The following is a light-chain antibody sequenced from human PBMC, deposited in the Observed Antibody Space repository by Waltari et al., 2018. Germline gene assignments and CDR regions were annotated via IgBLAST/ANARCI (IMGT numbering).Light chain of an antibody. CDR2: KAN. V-gene: IGLV8-61*01. CDR3: ALYMGSGIWV. Sequence: QTVVTQEPSLSVSPGGTVTLTCALSSGSLSTTSSATWYQQTPGQAPRPPVYKANARSSGVPDRFSGSILGNTAALTITGAQADDESDYYCALYMGSGIWVFGGGTRLTVL. CDR1: SGSLSTTSS. J-gene: IGLJ3*02.